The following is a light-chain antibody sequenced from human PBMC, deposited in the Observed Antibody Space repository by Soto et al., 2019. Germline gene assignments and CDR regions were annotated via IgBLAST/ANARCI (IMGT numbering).Light chain of an antibody. J-gene: IGKJ4*01. CDR3: QRSGGSVS. CDR1: QSISDT. Sequence: EIVMTQSPATLSVSPGGRATLSCRASQSISDTLAWYQQKPGQAPRLLIHGASTRATGFPARFSGSGSGTDFTLTISSLQSEDFAVYYCQRSGGSVSFGGGTKVE. CDR2: GAS. V-gene: IGKV3-15*01.